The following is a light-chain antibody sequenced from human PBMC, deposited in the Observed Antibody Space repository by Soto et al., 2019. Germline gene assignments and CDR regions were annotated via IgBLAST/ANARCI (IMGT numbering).Light chain of an antibody. CDR1: QSVSNN. V-gene: IGKV3D-15*01. CDR3: QQYGVWPLT. Sequence: EIVLTQSPATLSVSPGERAALSCRASQSVSNNLAWYQQKPGQPPRLLIFGASTRATGIPARFSGSGSEAEFALTISTLQSEDFAVYYCQQYGVWPLTFGGGTKVDI. J-gene: IGKJ4*01. CDR2: GAS.